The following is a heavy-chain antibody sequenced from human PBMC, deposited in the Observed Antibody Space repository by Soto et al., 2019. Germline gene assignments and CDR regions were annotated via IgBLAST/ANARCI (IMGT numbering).Heavy chain of an antibody. CDR2: INSDGSDT. CDR1: GFTFSNYW. Sequence: EVQLVESGGGLVQPGGSLRLSCEVSGFTFSNYWMHWVRQAPGKGLVWVSRINSDGSDTAYADSVKGRFTISRDNARNTLFLQMNSLRGDDTAFYYCAGDKSCPADYWGQGTLVTVSS. V-gene: IGHV3-74*01. CDR3: AGDKSCPADY. J-gene: IGHJ4*02.